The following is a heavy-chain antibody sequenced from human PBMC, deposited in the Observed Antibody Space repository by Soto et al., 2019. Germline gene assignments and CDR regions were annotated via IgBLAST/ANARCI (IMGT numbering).Heavy chain of an antibody. J-gene: IGHJ6*02. Sequence: GVLRLSCAASGFTFSSYSMNWVRQAPGKGLEWVSSISSSSFSINYADSVKGRFSISRDNAQNSLHLQMNNLRAEDTAVYYCARNESSNIYGMEVWGQGTTLTVSS. CDR1: GFTFSSYS. CDR2: ISSSSFSI. CDR3: ARNESSNIYGMEV. V-gene: IGHV3-21*01. D-gene: IGHD6-6*01.